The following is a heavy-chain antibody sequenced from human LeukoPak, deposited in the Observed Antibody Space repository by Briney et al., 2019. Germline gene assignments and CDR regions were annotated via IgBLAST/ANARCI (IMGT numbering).Heavy chain of an antibody. Sequence: SETLSFTCTVSGGSISNYYWSWIRQPPGKGLEWIGYMYYTGSTNYNPSLKSRVTISVDTSKNQFSLKLTSVTAADTAVYYCARYASSWFGGYYFDYWGQGTLVTVSS. CDR1: GGSISNYY. CDR2: MYYTGST. J-gene: IGHJ4*02. D-gene: IGHD6-13*01. V-gene: IGHV4-59*01. CDR3: ARYASSWFGGYYFDY.